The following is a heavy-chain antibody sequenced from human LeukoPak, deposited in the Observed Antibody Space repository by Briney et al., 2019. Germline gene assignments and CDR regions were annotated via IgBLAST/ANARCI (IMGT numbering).Heavy chain of an antibody. V-gene: IGHV4-39*01. CDR2: IYYSGST. CDR1: GGSISSSYYY. J-gene: IGHJ4*02. D-gene: IGHD6-6*01. CDR3: ARRLKYSSSSRWGLYFDY. Sequence: PSETLSLTCTVSGGSISSSYYYWGWIRQPPGKGLEWIGSIYYSGSTYYNPSLKSRVTISVDTSKNQFSLKLSSVTAADTAVYYCARRLKYSSSSRWGLYFDYWGQGTLVTVSS.